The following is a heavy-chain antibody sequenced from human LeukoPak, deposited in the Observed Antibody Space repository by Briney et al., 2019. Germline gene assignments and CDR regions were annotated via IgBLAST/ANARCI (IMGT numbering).Heavy chain of an antibody. J-gene: IGHJ2*01. Sequence: ASVKVSCKASGYTFTGYYVHWVRQAPGQGLEWMGWINPNSGGTNYAQKFQGRVAMTRDTSFSTAYMELSKLRSDDTAVYYCARDSHGGYWYFDLWGRGTLVTVSS. CDR2: INPNSGGT. D-gene: IGHD4-23*01. CDR3: ARDSHGGYWYFDL. V-gene: IGHV1-2*02. CDR1: GYTFTGYY.